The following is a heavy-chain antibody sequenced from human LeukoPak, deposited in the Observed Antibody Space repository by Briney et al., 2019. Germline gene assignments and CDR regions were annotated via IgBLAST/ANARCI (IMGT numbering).Heavy chain of an antibody. Sequence: SETLSLTCTVSGGSISSYYWSWIRQPPGKGLEWIGYIYYSGSTNYNPSLKSRVTISVDTSKNQFSLKLSSVTAANTAVYYCARAYYDFWSGYFDYWGQGALVTVSS. J-gene: IGHJ4*02. CDR1: GGSISSYY. CDR2: IYYSGST. D-gene: IGHD3-3*01. CDR3: ARAYYDFWSGYFDY. V-gene: IGHV4-59*01.